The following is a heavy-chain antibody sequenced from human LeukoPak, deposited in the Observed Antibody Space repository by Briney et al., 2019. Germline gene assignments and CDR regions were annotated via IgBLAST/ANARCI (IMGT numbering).Heavy chain of an antibody. J-gene: IGHJ4*02. D-gene: IGHD6-6*01. CDR1: GGTFSSYA. Sequence: ASVKVSCKASGGTFSSYAISWVRQAPGQGLEWMGGTIPIFGTANYAQKFQGRVTITADESTSTAYMELSSLRSEDTAVYYCARVLPYSSSTHDYWGQGTLVTVSS. CDR3: ARVLPYSSSTHDY. V-gene: IGHV1-69*13. CDR2: TIPIFGTA.